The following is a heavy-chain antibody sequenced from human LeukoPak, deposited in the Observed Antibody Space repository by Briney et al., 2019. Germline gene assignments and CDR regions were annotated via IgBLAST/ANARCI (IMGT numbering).Heavy chain of an antibody. Sequence: GGSLRLSCAASGLTFSSYWMSWVRQAPGKGLEWVAKMKGSEEYYVDSVQGRFTISRDNAKNSVYLQMNSLRVDDTAVYYCTRWARYSSEGSCYSWFDPWGQGTLVTVSS. CDR2: MKGSEE. CDR1: GLTFSSYW. D-gene: IGHD2-15*01. CDR3: TRWARYSSEGSCYSWFDP. V-gene: IGHV3-7*01. J-gene: IGHJ5*02.